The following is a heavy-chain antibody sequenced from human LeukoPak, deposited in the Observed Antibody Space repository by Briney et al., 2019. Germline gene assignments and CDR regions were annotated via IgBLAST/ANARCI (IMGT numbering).Heavy chain of an antibody. CDR2: IYYSGST. Sequence: PSETLSLTCTVSGGSISSSSYYWGWIRQPPGKGLEWIGSIYYSGSTYYNPSLKSRVTISVDTSKNQFSLKLSSVTAADTAVYYCARRSPGRGALLTWGQGTMVTVSS. D-gene: IGHD1-26*01. CDR3: ARRSPGRGALLT. J-gene: IGHJ3*01. V-gene: IGHV4-39*07. CDR1: GGSISSSSYY.